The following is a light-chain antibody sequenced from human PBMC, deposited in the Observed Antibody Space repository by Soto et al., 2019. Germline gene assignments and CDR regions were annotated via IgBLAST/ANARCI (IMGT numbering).Light chain of an antibody. CDR1: NIGSKS. V-gene: IGLV3-21*02. CDR2: DDT. Sequence: SYELAQPPSVSVAPGQTARITCRGNNIGSKSVHWYQQKAGQAPVLVVSDDTDRPPGIPERFSGSKSANTANLTISGVEGGDEADYYCHLWDIRSDQVIFGGGTKVTVL. J-gene: IGLJ2*01. CDR3: HLWDIRSDQVI.